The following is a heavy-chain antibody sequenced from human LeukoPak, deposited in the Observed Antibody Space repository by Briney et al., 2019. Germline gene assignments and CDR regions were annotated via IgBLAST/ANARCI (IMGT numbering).Heavy chain of an antibody. Sequence: SETLSLTCVVSAGSLSGYYWSWIRQSPGKGLEWIGELNHSGSTSYNPSLKRRVSISLDTSKQHFSLNLSSVTAADTAVYFCARGRGARFTTDYYYGLDVRGQGTTVAVYS. CDR3: ARGRGARFTTDYYYGLDV. J-gene: IGHJ6*02. CDR2: LNHSGST. V-gene: IGHV4-34*01. CDR1: AGSLSGYY. D-gene: IGHD1-14*01.